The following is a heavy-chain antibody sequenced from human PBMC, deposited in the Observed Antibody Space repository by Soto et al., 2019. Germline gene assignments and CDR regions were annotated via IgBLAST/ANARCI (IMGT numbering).Heavy chain of an antibody. J-gene: IGHJ4*02. Sequence: PGGSLRLSCAASGFTFSSYGMHWVRQAPGKGLEWVAVISYDGSNKYYADSVKGRFTISRDNSKNTLYLQMNSLRAEDTAVYYCAKTRRIAAASVPYYFDYWGQGTLVTVSS. V-gene: IGHV3-30*18. D-gene: IGHD6-13*01. CDR3: AKTRRIAAASVPYYFDY. CDR2: ISYDGSNK. CDR1: GFTFSSYG.